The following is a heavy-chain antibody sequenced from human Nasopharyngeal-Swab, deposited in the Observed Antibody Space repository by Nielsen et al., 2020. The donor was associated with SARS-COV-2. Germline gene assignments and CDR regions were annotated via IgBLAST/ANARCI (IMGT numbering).Heavy chain of an antibody. V-gene: IGHV1-58*01. D-gene: IGHD1-1*01. J-gene: IGHJ4*02. CDR1: GFTFTSSA. CDR3: AADLARTTGTTN. CDR2: IVVGSGNT. Sequence: SVKVSCKASGFTFTSSAVQWVRQARGQRLEWIGWIVVGSGNTNYAQKFQERVTITRDMSTSTAYMELSSLRSEDMAVYYCAADLARTTGTTNWGQGTLVTVSS.